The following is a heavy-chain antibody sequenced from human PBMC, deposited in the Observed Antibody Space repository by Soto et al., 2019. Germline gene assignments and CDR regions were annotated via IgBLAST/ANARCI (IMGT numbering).Heavy chain of an antibody. J-gene: IGHJ4*02. D-gene: IGHD4-17*01. CDR2: ISYSGST. V-gene: IGHV4-39*07. CDR3: ARDSGYGDPFDY. Sequence: SETLSLTCTVSGGSINDDTYYWGWVRQPPGKGLEWIASISYSGSTYYNPSLKSRVTISVDTSKNQFSLKLSPVTAADTAVYYCARDSGYGDPFDYWGQGTLVTVSS. CDR1: GGSINDDTYY.